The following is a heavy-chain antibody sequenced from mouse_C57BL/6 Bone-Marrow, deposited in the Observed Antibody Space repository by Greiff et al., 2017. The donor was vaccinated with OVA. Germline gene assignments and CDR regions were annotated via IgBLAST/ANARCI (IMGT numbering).Heavy chain of an antibody. Sequence: EVQRVESGGGLVQSGRSLRLSCATSGFTFSDFYMEWVRQAPGKGLEWIAASRNKANDYTTEYSASVKGQFIVSRDTSQSILYLQMNALRAEDTAIYYCARDDAYYSNSWYFDVWGTGTTVTVSS. CDR3: ARDDAYYSNSWYFDV. D-gene: IGHD2-5*01. CDR2: SRNKANDYTT. V-gene: IGHV7-1*01. J-gene: IGHJ1*03. CDR1: GFTFSDFY.